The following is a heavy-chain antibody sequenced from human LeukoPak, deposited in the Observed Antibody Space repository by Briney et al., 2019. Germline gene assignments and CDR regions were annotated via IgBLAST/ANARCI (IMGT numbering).Heavy chain of an antibody. Sequence: GGSLRLSCAASGFTFSSYSMNWVRQAPGKGLEWVLYISSSSSTIYYADSVKGRFTISRDNAKNSLYLQMNSLRAEDTAVYYCASGLCSSTSCPWAFDIWGQGTMVTVSS. D-gene: IGHD2-2*01. CDR1: GFTFSSYS. CDR2: ISSSSSTI. CDR3: ASGLCSSTSCPWAFDI. J-gene: IGHJ3*02. V-gene: IGHV3-48*01.